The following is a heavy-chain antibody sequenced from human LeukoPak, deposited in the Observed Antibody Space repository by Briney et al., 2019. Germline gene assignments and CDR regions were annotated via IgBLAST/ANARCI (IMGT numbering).Heavy chain of an antibody. V-gene: IGHV3-9*01. D-gene: IGHD2-2*02. J-gene: IGHJ6*02. CDR2: ISWNSGSI. CDR1: GFTFDDYA. Sequence: PGRSLRLSCAASGFTFDDYAMHWVRQAPGKGLEWVSGISWNSGSIGYADSVKGRFTISRDNAKNSLYLQMNSLRAEDTALYYCAKDNTPYYYCGMDVWGQGTTVTVSS. CDR3: AKDNTPYYYCGMDV.